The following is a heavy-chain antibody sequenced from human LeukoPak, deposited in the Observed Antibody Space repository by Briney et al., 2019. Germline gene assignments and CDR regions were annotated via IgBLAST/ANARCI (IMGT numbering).Heavy chain of an antibody. J-gene: IGHJ4*02. CDR2: VNTHRGGT. CDR3: ARDRQGTTYYYDTSGYFFPY. CDR1: GYNFADYI. Sequence: AAVTVSFMASGYNFADYILHWLRQAPGQGFEWMGWVNTHRGGTNYAHNLQGTVSMTRDTSISPAYMELTRLRSDETAVYFCARDRQGTTYYYDTSGYFFPYWGQGTVVTVSS. V-gene: IGHV1-2*02. D-gene: IGHD3-22*01.